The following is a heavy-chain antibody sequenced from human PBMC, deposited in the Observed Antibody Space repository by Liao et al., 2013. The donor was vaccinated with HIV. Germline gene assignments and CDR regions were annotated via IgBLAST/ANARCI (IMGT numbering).Heavy chain of an antibody. V-gene: IGHV4-59*02. CDR2: IDHGGSA. CDR1: GGSVSAFY. CDR3: ANSGNYGGNFVY. J-gene: IGHJ4*02. Sequence: QLQESGPGLVKSSESLTLTCTVSGGSVSAFYWGWIRQPPGKGLQWVASIDHGGSAYYNSSLRSRATVSLDTSKSHLSLTLTSVTTADTAVYFCANSGNYGGNFVYWGPGTPLTVSS. D-gene: IGHD4-23*01.